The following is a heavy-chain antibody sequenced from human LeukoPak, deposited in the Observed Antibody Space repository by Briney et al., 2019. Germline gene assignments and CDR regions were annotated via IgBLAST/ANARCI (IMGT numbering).Heavy chain of an antibody. CDR2: MRYDGST. J-gene: IGHJ5*02. CDR1: GGSISIHY. Sequence: PSETLSLTCIVSGGSISIHYWNRIRQPPGEGLEWIGYMRYDGSTNYDPSLKSRVIISMDTSKNQLSLKLTSVTAADTAVYYCARGGEYSSEYNWFDPWGQGTLVTVSS. V-gene: IGHV4-59*11. CDR3: ARGGEYSSEYNWFDP. D-gene: IGHD6-25*01.